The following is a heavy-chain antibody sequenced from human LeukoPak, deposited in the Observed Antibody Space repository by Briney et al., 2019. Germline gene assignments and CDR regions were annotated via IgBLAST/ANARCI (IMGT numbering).Heavy chain of an antibody. CDR3: ARVLTPLGYCSGGSCYSDYYYYMDV. CDR1: GYTFTSCY. V-gene: IGHV1-46*01. CDR2: INPSGGST. D-gene: IGHD2-15*01. Sequence: ASVKVSCKASGYTFTSCYMHWVRQAPGQGLEWMGIINPSGGSTSYAQKFQGRVTMTRDMSTSTAYMELRSLRSDDTAVYYCARVLTPLGYCSGGSCYSDYYYYMDVWGKGTTVTISS. J-gene: IGHJ6*03.